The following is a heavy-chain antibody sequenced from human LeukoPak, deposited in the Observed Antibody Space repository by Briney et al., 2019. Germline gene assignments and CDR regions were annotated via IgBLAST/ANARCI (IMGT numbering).Heavy chain of an antibody. Sequence: ASVKVSCKASGGTFSSYAISWVRQAPGQGLEWMGGIIPIFGTANYAQKFQGRVTITADKSTSTAYMELSSLRSEDTAVYYCARDGGYCSGGSSYSYAFDIWGQGTMVTVSS. CDR3: ARDGGYCSGGSSYSYAFDI. CDR2: IIPIFGTA. CDR1: GGTFSSYA. V-gene: IGHV1-69*06. D-gene: IGHD2-15*01. J-gene: IGHJ3*02.